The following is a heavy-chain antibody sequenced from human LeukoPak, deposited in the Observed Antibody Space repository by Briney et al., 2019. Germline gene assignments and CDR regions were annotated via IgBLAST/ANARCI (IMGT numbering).Heavy chain of an antibody. D-gene: IGHD6-19*01. J-gene: IGHJ4*02. V-gene: IGHV4-59*01. CDR1: GGSISSYY. Sequence: SETLSLTCTVSGGSISSYYWSWIRQPPGKGLEWIGYIYYSGSTNYNPSLKSRVTISVDTSKNQFSLKLSSVTAADTAVYYCARGREWLFYFDYWGREPWSPSPQ. CDR3: ARGREWLFYFDY. CDR2: IYYSGST.